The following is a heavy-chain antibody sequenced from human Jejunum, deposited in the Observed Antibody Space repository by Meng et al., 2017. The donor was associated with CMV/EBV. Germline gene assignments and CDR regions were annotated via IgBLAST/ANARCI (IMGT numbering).Heavy chain of an antibody. CDR3: ARAPYDYVWGSHRSNDY. CDR2: ISAYNGNT. V-gene: IGHV1-18*01. D-gene: IGHD3-16*02. J-gene: IGHJ4*02. CDR1: YTFTNHG. Sequence: YTFTNHGITWVRQAPGQGLEWMGWISAYNGNTNYAQNFQGRVTMTTDTSTSTAYMELRSLRFDDTAVYYCARAPYDYVWGSHRSNDYWGQGTLVTVSS.